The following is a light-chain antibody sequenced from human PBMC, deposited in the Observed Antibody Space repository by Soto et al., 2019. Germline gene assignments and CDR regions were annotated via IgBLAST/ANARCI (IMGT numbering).Light chain of an antibody. CDR3: QQRNVWPLIT. J-gene: IGKJ5*01. CDR1: QSIHTS. Sequence: ILMTQSPATLSVSPGERATLSCRASQSIHTSLAWYQQKSGKPPRLVIYDSTLRANGVPDRFGGSRSGTEFTLTINSLEPEDFAVYYCQQRNVWPLITFGQGTRLEIK. V-gene: IGKV3-11*01. CDR2: DST.